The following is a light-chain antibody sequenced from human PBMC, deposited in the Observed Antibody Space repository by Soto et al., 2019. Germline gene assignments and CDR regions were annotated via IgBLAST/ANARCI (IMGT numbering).Light chain of an antibody. CDR3: QQNYNLPPWT. CDR2: AAS. CDR1: QSISTY. V-gene: IGKV1-39*01. J-gene: IGKJ1*01. Sequence: DIQMTQSPPSLSASVGDTITITCRASQSISTYLDWYQVTPGKAPKVLIYAASTLQDGVPSRFSGSGSGTDFTLPINSLQPEDFATYYCQQNYNLPPWTFGQGTKVEIK.